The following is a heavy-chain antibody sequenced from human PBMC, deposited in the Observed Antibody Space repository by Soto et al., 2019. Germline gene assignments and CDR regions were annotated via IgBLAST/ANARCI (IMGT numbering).Heavy chain of an antibody. D-gene: IGHD4-17*01. Sequence: QLHLQESGPGLVKASETLSLTCTVSGGSMRSTNYYWGWIRQPPGKGLEWIGNVFFNGSTFYKPSLESPVSISLDTFKSQFSLRLISVAAADTAVYYCVRHVGEYYFDQWGQGTLVTISS. CDR1: GGSMRSTNYY. CDR2: VFFNGST. V-gene: IGHV4-39*01. CDR3: VRHVGEYYFDQ. J-gene: IGHJ4*02.